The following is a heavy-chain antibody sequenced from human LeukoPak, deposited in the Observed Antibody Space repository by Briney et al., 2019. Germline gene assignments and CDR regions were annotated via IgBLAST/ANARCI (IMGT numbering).Heavy chain of an antibody. CDR3: ARGSGWGMDV. D-gene: IGHD3-10*01. J-gene: IGHJ6*02. CDR2: IGTNADT. V-gene: IGHV3-13*04. CDR1: GFTVSSHD. Sequence: PGGSLRLSCAASGFTVSSHDMHWVRQTTGRGLEWVSVIGTNADTHYPGSVKGRFTISRENAKNSLYLQMTSLRAGDMAVYYCARGSGWGMDVWGQGTTVTVSS.